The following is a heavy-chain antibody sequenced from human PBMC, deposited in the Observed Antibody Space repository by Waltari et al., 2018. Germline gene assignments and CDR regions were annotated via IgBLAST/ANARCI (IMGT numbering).Heavy chain of an antibody. Sequence: QVQLQESGPGLVKPSETLSLTCTVSGGSISSYYRSWIRQPAGKGLEWIGRIYTSGSTNYNPSLKSRVTMSVDTSKNQFSLKLSSVTAADTAVYYCAREGAAAGLYYYYYMDVWGKGTTVTVSS. V-gene: IGHV4-4*07. CDR3: AREGAAAGLYYYYYMDV. CDR1: GGSISSYY. J-gene: IGHJ6*03. CDR2: IYTSGST. D-gene: IGHD6-13*01.